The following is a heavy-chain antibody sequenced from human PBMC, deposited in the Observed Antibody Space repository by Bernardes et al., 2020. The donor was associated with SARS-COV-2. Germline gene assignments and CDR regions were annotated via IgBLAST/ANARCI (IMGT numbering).Heavy chain of an antibody. CDR2: IHHSDIT. D-gene: IGHD2-2*01. V-gene: IGHV4-34*01. Sequence: PEPLSLTCAVYGESFSGYYWTWIRQLPGSGLEWIGEIHHSDITNYNPSLKSRVTISQDTSKNQFSLKLTSVTAADTAVYYCAKFTTRLDAFDMWGQGTVVTVSS. CDR1: GESFSGYY. CDR3: AKFTTRLDAFDM. J-gene: IGHJ3*02.